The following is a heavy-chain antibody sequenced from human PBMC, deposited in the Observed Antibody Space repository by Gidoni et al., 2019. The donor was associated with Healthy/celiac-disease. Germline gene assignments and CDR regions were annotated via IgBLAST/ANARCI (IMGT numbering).Heavy chain of an antibody. Sequence: EVQLVESGGGLVKPGGSLRLSCAASGLPFTTYSMNWIRQAPGKGLEWVSSISSSHDYIYYTDSVKGRFTISRDNAKNSLYLQMNSLRAEDTAVYYCARDVMGGYDFDVWGQGTLVTVSS. CDR1: GLPFTTYS. CDR2: ISSSHDYI. D-gene: IGHD5-12*01. V-gene: IGHV3-21*02. CDR3: ARDVMGGYDFDV. J-gene: IGHJ4*02.